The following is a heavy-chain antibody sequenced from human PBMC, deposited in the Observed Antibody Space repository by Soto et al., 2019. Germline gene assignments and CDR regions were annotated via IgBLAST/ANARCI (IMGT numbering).Heavy chain of an antibody. V-gene: IGHV3-23*01. CDR1: GFTFSSYA. CDR2: ISGSGGST. J-gene: IGHJ5*02. Sequence: EVQLLESGGGLVQPGGSLRLSCAASGFTFSSYAMSWVRQAPGKGLEWVSAISGSGGSTYYADSVKGRFTISRDNSKNTLYLQMNSLRAENTAVYYCAKDEYSSSLNDWFDPWGQGTLVTVSS. D-gene: IGHD6-13*01. CDR3: AKDEYSSSLNDWFDP.